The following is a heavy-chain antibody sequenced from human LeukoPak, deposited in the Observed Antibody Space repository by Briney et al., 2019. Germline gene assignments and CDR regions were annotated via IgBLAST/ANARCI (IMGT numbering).Heavy chain of an antibody. CDR1: GYTLTSYY. CDR2: INPSGGST. D-gene: IGHD3-22*01. Sequence: ASVKVSCKASGYTLTSYYMHWVRQAPGQGLEWMGIINPSGGSTSYAQKLQGRVTMTRDMSTSTVYMELSSLRSEDTAVYYCAREFPHYYDSSGANGYYYYMDVWGKGTTVTVSS. J-gene: IGHJ6*03. CDR3: AREFPHYYDSSGANGYYYYMDV. V-gene: IGHV1-46*01.